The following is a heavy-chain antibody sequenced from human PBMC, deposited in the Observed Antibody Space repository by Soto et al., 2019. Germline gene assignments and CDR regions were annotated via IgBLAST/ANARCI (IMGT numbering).Heavy chain of an antibody. CDR3: TTGGATDH. CDR2: IKQDGSDT. V-gene: IGHV3-7*01. Sequence: EVQLVDSGGGLVQPGGSLRLSCAVSGVIFSDYRMSWVRQAPGKGLEWVANIKQDGSDTKYVNSVKGRFTISRDNVKNSLYLQMNSLRSEDTAVYYCTTGGATDHWGQGTLVTVSS. J-gene: IGHJ4*02. CDR1: GVIFSDYR.